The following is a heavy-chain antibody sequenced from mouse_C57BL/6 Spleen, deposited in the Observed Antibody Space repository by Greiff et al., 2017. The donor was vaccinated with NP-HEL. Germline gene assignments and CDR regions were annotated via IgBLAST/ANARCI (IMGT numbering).Heavy chain of an antibody. CDR1: GYTFTDYY. J-gene: IGHJ3*01. CDR3: VRDYSNSWFAY. D-gene: IGHD2-5*01. V-gene: IGHV1-76*01. CDR2: IYPGSGNT. Sequence: QVHVKQSGAELVRPGASVKLSCKASGYTFTDYYINWVKQRPGQGLEWIARIYPGSGNTYYNEKFKGKATLTAEKSSSTANMQLSSLTSGDSAVYFCVRDYSNSWFAYWGQGTLVTVSA.